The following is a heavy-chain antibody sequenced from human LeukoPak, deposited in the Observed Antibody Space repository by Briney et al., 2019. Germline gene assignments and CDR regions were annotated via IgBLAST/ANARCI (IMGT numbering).Heavy chain of an antibody. CDR1: GGTFSSYA. D-gene: IGHD2-2*01. CDR3: AREPAAIPGDPGY. Sequence: GASVKVSCKASGGTFSSYAISWVRQAPGQGLEWMGGIIPIFGTANYAQKFQGRVTITADKSTSTAYMELSSLRSEDTAAYYCAREPAAIPGDPGYWGQGTLVTVSS. V-gene: IGHV1-69*06. CDR2: IIPIFGTA. J-gene: IGHJ4*02.